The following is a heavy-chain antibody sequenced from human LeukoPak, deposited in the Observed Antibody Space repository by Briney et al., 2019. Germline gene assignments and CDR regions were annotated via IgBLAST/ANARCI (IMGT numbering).Heavy chain of an antibody. CDR1: GFNLSDSR. CDR2: INRDGTEK. Sequence: PGGSLRLSCATSGFNLSDSRMTWVRQAPGKGLQWVANINRDGTEKHFLDSVEGRFTISRDNAKKSLYLQMSSLRPQDTAVYFCVRGDWYFESWGQGTLVTVSS. D-gene: IGHD2-21*01. CDR3: VRGDWYFES. J-gene: IGHJ4*02. V-gene: IGHV3-7*04.